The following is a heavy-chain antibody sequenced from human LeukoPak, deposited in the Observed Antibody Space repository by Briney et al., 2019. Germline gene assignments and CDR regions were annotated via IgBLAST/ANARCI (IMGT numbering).Heavy chain of an antibody. D-gene: IGHD1-14*01. CDR3: ARVVGPIIINYYYYYMDV. V-gene: IGHV4-39*07. CDR1: GGSISSSSYY. J-gene: IGHJ6*03. Sequence: PSETLSLTCSVSGGSISSSSYYWGWIRQPPGKGLEWIGSIYYSGSTYYNPSLKSRVTISVDTSKNQFSLRLSFVTAADTAVYYCARVVGPIIINYYYYYMDVWGKGTTVTVSS. CDR2: IYYSGST.